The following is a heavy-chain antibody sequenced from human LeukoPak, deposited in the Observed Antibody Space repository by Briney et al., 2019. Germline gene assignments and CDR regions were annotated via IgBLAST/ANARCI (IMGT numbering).Heavy chain of an antibody. D-gene: IGHD5-18*01. Sequence: PSETLSLTCIVSSGSINNHYWSWTRQPPGKGLEWIGYIYDSWNTNYNPSLKSRVTISIDTSKNQFSLNLTSVTAADTAVYYCARDQIGYGLDYWGQGTLVTVSS. V-gene: IGHV4-59*11. CDR1: SGSINNHY. CDR2: IYDSWNT. CDR3: ARDQIGYGLDY. J-gene: IGHJ4*02.